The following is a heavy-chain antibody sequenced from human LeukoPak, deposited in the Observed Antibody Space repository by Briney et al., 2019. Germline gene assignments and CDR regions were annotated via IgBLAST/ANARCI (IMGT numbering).Heavy chain of an antibody. CDR3: AHSPYDFGGNPGFHYFDY. D-gene: IGHD4-23*01. J-gene: IGHJ4*02. CDR2: LYWDDDK. Sequence: SGPTLVKPTQTLTLTCTFSGFSLSTSGVGVDWVRQPRGKALEWLVFLYWDDDKRYSPSLKSRLTITKHTAKNQVVLTMTSMDPGDTATYFCAHSPYDFGGNPGFHYFDYWGQGTLVTVSS. V-gene: IGHV2-5*02. CDR1: GFSLSTSGVG.